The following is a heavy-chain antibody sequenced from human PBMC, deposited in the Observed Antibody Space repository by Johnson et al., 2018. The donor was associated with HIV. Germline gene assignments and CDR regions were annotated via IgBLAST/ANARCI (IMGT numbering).Heavy chain of an antibody. V-gene: IGHV3-30-3*01. CDR2: ISYDGSNK. Sequence: VQLVESGGGVVQPGRSLRLSCAASEFTFSSYAMHWVRQAPGKGLEWVAVISYDGSNKYYADSVKGRFTISRDNSKNTLYLQMKSLRAEDTAVYYCARALTGTTQGAFDSWGQGTLVTVSS. D-gene: IGHD1-7*01. CDR1: EFTFSSYA. CDR3: ARALTGTTQGAFDS. J-gene: IGHJ3*02.